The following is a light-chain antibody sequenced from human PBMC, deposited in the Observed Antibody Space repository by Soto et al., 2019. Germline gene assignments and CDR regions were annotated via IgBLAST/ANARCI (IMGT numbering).Light chain of an antibody. Sequence: EIQMPQSPSSVSASVGVRVTITCRASQGVGSWFAWYQQNPGKAPKLLISAASSLQIGVPSRFSGSRAGTDFTLIISSLHAEDFATYYCQQANSFPFTFGSGTKVDIQ. CDR1: QGVGSW. V-gene: IGKV1-12*01. CDR2: AAS. CDR3: QQANSFPFT. J-gene: IGKJ3*01.